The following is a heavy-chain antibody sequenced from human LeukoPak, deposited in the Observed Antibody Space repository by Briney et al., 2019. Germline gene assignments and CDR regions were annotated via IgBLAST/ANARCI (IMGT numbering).Heavy chain of an antibody. CDR3: AKEEYGSGSYYTIDY. D-gene: IGHD3-10*01. CDR1: GFIFSSYG. Sequence: PGGSLRLSCAASGFIFSSYGMHWVRQAPGKGLEWVAVISYDGSDKYFADSVKGRFTISRDNSKNTLYLQMNSLRAEDTAVYYCAKEEYGSGSYYTIDYWGQGTLVTVSS. V-gene: IGHV3-30*18. CDR2: ISYDGSDK. J-gene: IGHJ4*02.